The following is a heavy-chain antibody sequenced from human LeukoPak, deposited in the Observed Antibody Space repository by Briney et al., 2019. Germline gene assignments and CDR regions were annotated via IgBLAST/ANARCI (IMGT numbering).Heavy chain of an antibody. D-gene: IGHD6-13*01. Sequence: SETLSLTCTVSGGSIGSHYWGWIRQPPGKGLEWIGSIYYSESTYYNPSLKSRVTISVDTSKNQFSLKLSSVTAADTAVYYCARVGSGIAAAGKPDYWGQGTLVTVSS. CDR3: ARVGSGIAAAGKPDY. J-gene: IGHJ4*02. V-gene: IGHV4-39*07. CDR2: IYYSEST. CDR1: GGSIGSHY.